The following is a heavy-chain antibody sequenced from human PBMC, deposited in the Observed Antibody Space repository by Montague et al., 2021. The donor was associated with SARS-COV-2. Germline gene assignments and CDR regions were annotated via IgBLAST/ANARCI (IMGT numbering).Heavy chain of an antibody. J-gene: IGHJ4*02. CDR1: GASISTGIYY. V-gene: IGHV4-61*02. D-gene: IGHD1-26*01. CDR2: IRTTGHT. Sequence: LTCTVSGASISTGIYYWSWIRQPAGKGLEWIGRIRTTGHTDYNSSLESRVFMSVDTSTNQFSLSLTSVTAAGTAVYFCARFGSGTLEFDLWGQGTLVTVSS. CDR3: ARFGSGTLEFDL.